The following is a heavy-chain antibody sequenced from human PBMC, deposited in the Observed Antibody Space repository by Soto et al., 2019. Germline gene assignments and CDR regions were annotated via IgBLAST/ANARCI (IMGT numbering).Heavy chain of an antibody. D-gene: IGHD3-10*02. Sequence: SETLSLTCTVSGGSISSSSYYWGWIRQPPGKGLEWIGSIYYSGSTYYNPSLKSRVTISVDTSKNQFSLKLSSVTAADTAVYYCAGTYVFGEFLRLNWFDPWGQGTLVTVSS. CDR3: AGTYVFGEFLRLNWFDP. V-gene: IGHV4-39*01. J-gene: IGHJ5*02. CDR2: IYYSGST. CDR1: GGSISSSSYY.